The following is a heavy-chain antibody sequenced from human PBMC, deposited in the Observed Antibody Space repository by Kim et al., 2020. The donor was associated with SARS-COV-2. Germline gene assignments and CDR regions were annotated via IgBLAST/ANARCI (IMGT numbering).Heavy chain of an antibody. CDR2: INTNTGNP. V-gene: IGHV7-4-1*02. CDR1: GYTFTSYA. Sequence: ASVKVSCKASGYTFTSYAMNWVRQAPGQGLEWMGWINTNTGNPTYAQGFTGRFVFSLDTSVSTAYLQISSLKAEDTAVYYCARGGADGSGQDTAGTYYYYYYMDVWGNGTTVTVSS. CDR3: ARGGADGSGQDTAGTYYYYYYMDV. D-gene: IGHD3-10*01. J-gene: IGHJ6*03.